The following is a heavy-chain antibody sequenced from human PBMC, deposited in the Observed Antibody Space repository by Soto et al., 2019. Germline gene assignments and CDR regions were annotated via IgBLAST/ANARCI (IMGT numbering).Heavy chain of an antibody. CDR2: ISYDGSNK. J-gene: IGHJ4*02. V-gene: IGHV3-30-3*01. CDR1: GFTFSSYA. Sequence: QVQLVESGGGVVQPGRSLRLSCAASGFTFSSYAMHWVRQAPGKGLGWVAVISYDGSNKYYADSVKGRFTISRDNSKNTLYLQMNSLRAEDTAVYYCARDRLRYFDWPLDYWGQGTLVTVSS. D-gene: IGHD3-9*01. CDR3: ARDRLRYFDWPLDY.